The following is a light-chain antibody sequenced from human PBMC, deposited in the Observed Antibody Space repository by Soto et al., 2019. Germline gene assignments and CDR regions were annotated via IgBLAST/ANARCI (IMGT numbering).Light chain of an antibody. V-gene: IGLV2-23*02. J-gene: IGLJ1*01. CDR1: SGDVGIHNL. CDR3: CSYVGSSTSYV. CDR2: EVN. Sequence: QSVLTQPASVSGSPGQSIAISCTGTSGDVGIHNLVSWYQQHPGKAPKLIIFEVNKWPSGVSNRFSGSKSGNTASLTISGLQAEDEADYYCCSYVGSSTSYVFGTG.